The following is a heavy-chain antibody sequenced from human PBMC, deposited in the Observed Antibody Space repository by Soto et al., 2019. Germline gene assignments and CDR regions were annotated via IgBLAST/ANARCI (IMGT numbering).Heavy chain of an antibody. V-gene: IGHV3-72*01. CDR2: SRNKANSYTT. CDR3: ARLYSNPRDFDY. CDR1: GFTFSDHY. Sequence: GGSLRLSCVVSGFTFSDHYVDWVRQAPGKGLEWVGRSRNKANSYTTQYAASVKGRFTISRDDSMNSLYLQMDSLKTEDTALYYCARLYSNPRDFDYWGQGTLVTVSS. D-gene: IGHD4-4*01. J-gene: IGHJ4*02.